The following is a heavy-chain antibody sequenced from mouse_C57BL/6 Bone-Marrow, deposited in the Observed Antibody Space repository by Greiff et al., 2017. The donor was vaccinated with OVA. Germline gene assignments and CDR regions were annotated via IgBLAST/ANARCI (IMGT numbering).Heavy chain of an antibody. J-gene: IGHJ3*01. V-gene: IGHV1-9*01. CDR3: ARGGYYYGSSWFAY. CDR1: GYTFTGYW. Sequence: QVQLQQSGAELMKPGASVKLSCKATGYTFTGYWIEWVKQRPGNGLEWIGEILPGSGGTNYNEKFKGKATFTADTASNTAYMQLSSLTTEDSAIYDCARGGYYYGSSWFAYWGQGTLVTVSA. CDR2: ILPGSGGT. D-gene: IGHD1-1*01.